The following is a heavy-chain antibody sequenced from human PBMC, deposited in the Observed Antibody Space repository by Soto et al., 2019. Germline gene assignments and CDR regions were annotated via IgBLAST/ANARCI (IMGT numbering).Heavy chain of an antibody. V-gene: IGHV3-30-3*01. CDR2: ISYDGSNK. CDR3: ASSNSSSWYPLDY. D-gene: IGHD6-13*01. J-gene: IGHJ4*02. CDR1: GFTFSSYA. Sequence: GSLRLSCAASGFTFSSYAMHWVRQAPGKGLEWVAVISYDGSNKYYADSVKGRFTISRDNSKNTLYLQMNSLRAEDTAVYYCASSNSSSWYPLDYWGQGTLVTVSS.